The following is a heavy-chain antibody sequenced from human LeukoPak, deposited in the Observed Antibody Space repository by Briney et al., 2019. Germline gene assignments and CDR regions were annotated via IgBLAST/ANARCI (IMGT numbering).Heavy chain of an antibody. J-gene: IGHJ5*02. Sequence: SVKVSCKASGGTFSTFGISWVRQAPGQGLEWMGGIIPMSGTVNNAQKFQGRVTITADKSTSTAYMELSSLRSEDTAVYYCARKVPNDSSGYYYRGQFDPWGQGTLVTVSS. CDR2: IIPMSGTV. CDR1: GGTFSTFG. D-gene: IGHD3-22*01. V-gene: IGHV1-69*06. CDR3: ARKVPNDSSGYYYRGQFDP.